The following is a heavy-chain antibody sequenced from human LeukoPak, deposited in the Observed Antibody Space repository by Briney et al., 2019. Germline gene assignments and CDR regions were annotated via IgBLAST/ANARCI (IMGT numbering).Heavy chain of an antibody. D-gene: IGHD5-18*01. J-gene: IGHJ4*02. Sequence: SETLSLTCTVSGGSISSYYWSWIRQPPWKGLEWITSIYYTGSTKYSGSTNYIPSLKSRVTISVDAPKNQVSLKLSSVTAADTAVYYCARLSGGYNDNWGQGTLVTVSS. CDR1: GGSISSYY. CDR2: IYYTGSTKYSGST. V-gene: IGHV4-59*08. CDR3: ARLSGGYNDN.